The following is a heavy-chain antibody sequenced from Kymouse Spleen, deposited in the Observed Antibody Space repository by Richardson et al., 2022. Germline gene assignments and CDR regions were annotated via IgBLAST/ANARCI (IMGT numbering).Heavy chain of an antibody. V-gene: IGHV4-39*01. CDR1: GGSISSSSYY. D-gene: IGHD3-10*01. CDR3: ARRYYYGSGSYYRDYYYGMDV. J-gene: IGHJ6*02. Sequence: QLQLQESGPGLVKPSETLSLTCTVSGGSISSSSYYWGWIRQPPGKGLEWIGSIYYSGSTYYNPSLKSRVTISVDTSKNQFSLKLSSVTAADTAVYYCARRYYYGSGSYYRDYYYGMDVWGQGTTVTVSS. CDR2: IYYSGST.